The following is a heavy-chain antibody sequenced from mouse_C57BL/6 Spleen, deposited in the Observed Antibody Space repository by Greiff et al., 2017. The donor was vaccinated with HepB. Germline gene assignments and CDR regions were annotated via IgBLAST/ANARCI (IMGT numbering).Heavy chain of an antibody. CDR3: ARRGNLLDYFDY. J-gene: IGHJ2*01. D-gene: IGHD2-1*01. Sequence: QVQLQQSGAELAKPGASVKLSCKASGYTFTSYWMHWVKQRPGPGLEWIGYIIPSCGYTKYNQKFKDKATLTGDKSSSTAYMQLSSLTYEDSAVYYCARRGNLLDYFDYWGQGTTLTVSS. CDR1: GYTFTSYW. CDR2: IIPSCGYT. V-gene: IGHV1-7*01.